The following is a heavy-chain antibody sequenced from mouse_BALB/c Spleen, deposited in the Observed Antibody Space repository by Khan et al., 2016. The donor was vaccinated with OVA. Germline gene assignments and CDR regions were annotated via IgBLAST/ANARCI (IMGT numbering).Heavy chain of an antibody. Sequence: EVELVESGGDLVKPGGSLRLSCAASGFTFSAYGMAWVRQAPDKRLEWVATINSDGGYTYYPDTVKGRFTISRNNAENTLSLQRSSLKSEDTAIYDCASHLTGSFAYWGQGTLVTVSA. D-gene: IGHD4-1*01. V-gene: IGHV5-6*01. J-gene: IGHJ3*01. CDR2: INSDGGYT. CDR1: GFTFSAYG. CDR3: ASHLTGSFAY.